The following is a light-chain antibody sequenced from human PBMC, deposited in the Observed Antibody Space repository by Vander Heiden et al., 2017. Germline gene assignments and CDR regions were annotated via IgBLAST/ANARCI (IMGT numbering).Light chain of an antibody. CDR3: QAWDSSTGVV. V-gene: IGLV3-1*01. CDR1: KLGDKY. CDR2: RES. J-gene: IGLJ2*01. Sequence: YELTQPPSVSVPPGQTASITCSGDKLGDKYACWYQQKPGQSPVLVIYRESSRPSGIPERFSGSNSGNTATLTISGTQAMDEADYYCQAWDSSTGVVFGGGTKLTVL.